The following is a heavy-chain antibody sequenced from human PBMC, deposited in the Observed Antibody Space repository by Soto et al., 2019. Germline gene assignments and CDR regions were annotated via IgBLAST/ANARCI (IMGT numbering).Heavy chain of an antibody. V-gene: IGHV3-33*08. CDR3: ARDRYYDSSGYSGY. D-gene: IGHD3-22*01. CDR2: IWYDGSNK. CDR1: WFNFNNHG. J-gene: IGHJ4*02. Sequence: GGAPRLPFAGSWFNFNNHGLDWVRQGPGKGLEWVAVIWYDGSNKYYADSVKGRFTISRDNSKNTLYLQMNSLRAEDTAVYYCARDRYYDSSGYSGYWGQGTLVTVSS.